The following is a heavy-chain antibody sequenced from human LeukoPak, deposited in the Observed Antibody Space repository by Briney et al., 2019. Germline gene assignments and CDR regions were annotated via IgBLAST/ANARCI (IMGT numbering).Heavy chain of an antibody. V-gene: IGHV4-59*08. J-gene: IGHJ5*02. CDR2: IYYSGST. CDR3: ARHVNPLNYFDP. Sequence: SETLSLTCTVSGGSISSYYWSWIRQPPGKGLEWIGYIYYSGSTNYNPSLKSRVTISVDTSKNQFSLKLSSVTAADTAVYYCARHVNPLNYFDPWGQGTLVTVSS. CDR1: GGSISSYY.